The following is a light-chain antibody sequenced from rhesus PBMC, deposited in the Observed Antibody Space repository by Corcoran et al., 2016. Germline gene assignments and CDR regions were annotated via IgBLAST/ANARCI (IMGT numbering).Light chain of an antibody. CDR3: LQHSDWPHS. Sequence: EIVMTQSPATLSLSPGERATLSCRAGQSVSSSLAWYQRRPGQAPRLLIYGASYRATGSPARFSGSGSGTDFTLTISSLEPEDVAVYYCLQHSDWPHSFGQGTKVEIK. CDR2: GAS. V-gene: IGKV3-24*01. CDR1: QSVSSS. J-gene: IGKJ2*01.